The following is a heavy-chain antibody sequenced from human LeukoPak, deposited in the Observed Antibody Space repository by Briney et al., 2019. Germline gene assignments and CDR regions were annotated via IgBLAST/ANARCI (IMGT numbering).Heavy chain of an antibody. CDR3: ARGHYYDSSGYYYYYGMDV. D-gene: IGHD3-22*01. V-gene: IGHV4-34*01. CDR1: GGSFSGYY. J-gene: IGHJ6*02. Sequence: PSETLSLTCAVYGGSFSGYYWSWIRQPPGKGLEWIGSINHRGSTNYNPSLKSRVTISVDTSKHQFSLRLGSVTAADTAVYYCARGHYYDSSGYYYYYGMDVWGQGTTVTVSS. CDR2: INHRGST.